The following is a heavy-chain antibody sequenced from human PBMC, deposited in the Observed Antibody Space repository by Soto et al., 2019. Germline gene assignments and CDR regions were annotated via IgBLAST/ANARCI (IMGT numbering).Heavy chain of an antibody. V-gene: IGHV4-59*01. CDR1: GGSISSYY. Sequence: ASETLSLTCHVSGGSISSYYWSWIRQPPGKGLEWIGYAYYSGSTNYNPSLKSRVTISIDTSKNQFSLKLSSVTAADTAVYYCATYANYNHYWGQGTLVTVSS. J-gene: IGHJ4*02. CDR2: AYYSGST. D-gene: IGHD4-4*01. CDR3: ATYANYNHY.